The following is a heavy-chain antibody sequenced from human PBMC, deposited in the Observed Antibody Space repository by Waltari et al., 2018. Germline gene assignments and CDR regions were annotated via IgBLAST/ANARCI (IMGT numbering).Heavy chain of an antibody. D-gene: IGHD7-27*01. V-gene: IGHV1-46*01. CDR2: INPSGGTA. Sequence: QVQLVQSGAEVKKPGASVKVSCKASGYTFTSYYMHWVRQAPGQGLEWMGIINPSGGTANYAQKFQGRVTITADESTSTAYMELSSLRSKDTAVYYCARATSWGAFDIWGQGTMVTVSS. CDR1: GYTFTSYY. J-gene: IGHJ3*02. CDR3: ARATSWGAFDI.